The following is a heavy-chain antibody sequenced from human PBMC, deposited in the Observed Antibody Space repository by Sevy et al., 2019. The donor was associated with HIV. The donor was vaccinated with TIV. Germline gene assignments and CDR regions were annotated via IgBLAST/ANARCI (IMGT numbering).Heavy chain of an antibody. V-gene: IGHV3-48*03. Sequence: WGSLRLSCAASGFTFSSYDMNWVRQAPGRGLEWVSYISSSRSSIYYADSVKGRFTISRDNPKNSLYLEMNSLRVEDTAVYYCARDLPGDTRMDVWGQGTTVTVSS. J-gene: IGHJ6*02. D-gene: IGHD3-22*01. CDR2: ISSSRSSI. CDR3: ARDLPGDTRMDV. CDR1: GFTFSSYD.